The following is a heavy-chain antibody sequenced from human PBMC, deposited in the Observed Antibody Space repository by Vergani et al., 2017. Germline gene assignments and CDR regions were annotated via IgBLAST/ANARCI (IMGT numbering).Heavy chain of an antibody. CDR1: GGSITSSSYY. CDR3: ARTEIFILRYFHWAL. D-gene: IGHD3-9*01. CDR2: IYHIGGA. J-gene: IGHJ4*02. Sequence: QLHLQESGPGLVKPSETLSLTCTVSGGSITSSSYYWGWIRQPPGKGLEWIGNIYHIGGAYYNPSLKGRVTISVDTSKNQFSLEVTSVTAADTAIYFCARTEIFILRYFHWALWGQGTLVTVSS. V-gene: IGHV4-39*01.